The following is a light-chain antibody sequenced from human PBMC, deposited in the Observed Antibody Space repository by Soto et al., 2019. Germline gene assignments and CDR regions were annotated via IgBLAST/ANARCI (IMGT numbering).Light chain of an antibody. Sequence: EIVLTQSPGTLSLSPGERATLSCRASQSVSNNYLAWYQQKPGQAPRLLIYGASSRATGIPDRFSGSGSGTDFTLTISRLEPEDFAVYYCQQYGSSLFTFGGGTK. CDR1: QSVSNNY. CDR3: QQYGSSLFT. J-gene: IGKJ4*01. CDR2: GAS. V-gene: IGKV3-20*01.